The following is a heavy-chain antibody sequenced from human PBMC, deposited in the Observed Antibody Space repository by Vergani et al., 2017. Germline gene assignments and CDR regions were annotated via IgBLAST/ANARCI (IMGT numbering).Heavy chain of an antibody. CDR3: ARYKGGYENFDY. Sequence: QVQLQESGPGLVKPSQTLSLTCTVSGGSISSGGYYWSWIRQPPGKGLEWIGNIYHSGSTYYNPSLKSRVTISVDTSKNQFSLKLSSVTAADTAVYYCARYKGGYENFDYWGQGTLVTVSS. CDR2: IYHSGST. CDR1: GGSISSGGYY. J-gene: IGHJ4*02. D-gene: IGHD5-12*01. V-gene: IGHV4-39*01.